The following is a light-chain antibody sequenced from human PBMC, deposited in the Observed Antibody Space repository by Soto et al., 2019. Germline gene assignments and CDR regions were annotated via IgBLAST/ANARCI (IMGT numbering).Light chain of an antibody. CDR2: AS. CDR3: QQRSDWPRT. CDR1: QSVTSGY. V-gene: IGKV3D-20*02. J-gene: IGKJ1*01. Sequence: EIVLTQSPGTLSLFPGERGTLSCRASQSVTSGYLAGASSRATDIPARFSGSGSGTDFTLTISSLEPEDLAVYFCQQRSDWPRTFGQGTKV.